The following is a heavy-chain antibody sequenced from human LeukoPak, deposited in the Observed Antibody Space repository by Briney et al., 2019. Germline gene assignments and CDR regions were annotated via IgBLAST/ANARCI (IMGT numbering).Heavy chain of an antibody. CDR1: GFTFTTYG. CDR3: AELGITMIGGV. Sequence: GGSLRLSCVASGFTFTTYGMNWVRQAPGKGLEWVSGITGSGDRTYYADSVKGRFTISRDNAKNSLYLQMNSLRAEDTAVYYCAELGITMIGGVWGKGTTVTISS. J-gene: IGHJ6*04. D-gene: IGHD3-10*02. V-gene: IGHV3-23*01. CDR2: ITGSGDRT.